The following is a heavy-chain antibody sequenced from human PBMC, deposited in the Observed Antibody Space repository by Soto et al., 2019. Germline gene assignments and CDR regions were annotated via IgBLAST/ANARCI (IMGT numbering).Heavy chain of an antibody. V-gene: IGHV5-51*01. J-gene: IGHJ4*02. CDR3: ARLADGYPGY. CDR1: GSRFTSQW. D-gene: IGHD5-12*01. Sequence: PGESLKFSWKGSGSRFTSQWLGWVRHMPGKGLEWMGIIFPGDSDTRYSPSFQGQVTLSADNSISTAYLQWRSLKASHTDMYYCARLADGYPGYWGQVTLIT. CDR2: IFPGDSDT.